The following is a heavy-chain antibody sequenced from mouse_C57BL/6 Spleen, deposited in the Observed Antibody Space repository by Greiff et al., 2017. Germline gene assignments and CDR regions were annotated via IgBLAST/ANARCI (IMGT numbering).Heavy chain of an antibody. Sequence: QVQLQQPGAELVKPGASVKLSCKASGYTFTSYWMHWVKQRPGQGLEWIGMIHPNSGSTNYNEKFKSKATLTVDKSSSTAYMQLSSLTSEDSAVYYCARSSNYGGAWFAYWGQGTLVTVPA. CDR3: ARSSNYGGAWFAY. D-gene: IGHD2-5*01. V-gene: IGHV1-64*01. J-gene: IGHJ3*01. CDR2: IHPNSGST. CDR1: GYTFTSYW.